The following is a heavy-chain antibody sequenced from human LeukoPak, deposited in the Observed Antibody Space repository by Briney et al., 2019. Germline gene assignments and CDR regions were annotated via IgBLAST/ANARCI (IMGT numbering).Heavy chain of an antibody. CDR1: GIALSNYG. Sequence: GGSLRLSCAVSGIALSNYGMTWVRQAPGKGLEWIAGISDSGGRTNYADSVKGRFTISRDNPKNTLYLQMNSLRAEDTAVYFCAKRGVVVRVILVGFHKEAYYFDSWGQGALVTVSS. CDR2: ISDSGGRT. V-gene: IGHV3-23*01. D-gene: IGHD3-10*01. CDR3: AKRGVVVRVILVGFHKEAYYFDS. J-gene: IGHJ4*02.